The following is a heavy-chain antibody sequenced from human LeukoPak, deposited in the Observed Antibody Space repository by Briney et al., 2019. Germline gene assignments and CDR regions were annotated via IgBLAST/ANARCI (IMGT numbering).Heavy chain of an antibody. V-gene: IGHV4-59*08. J-gene: IGHJ1*01. D-gene: IGHD3-16*02. CDR3: ARLGDYDYVWGSYRTPGYFQH. CDR1: GGSISSYY. CDR2: IYYSGST. Sequence: PSETLSLTCTVSGGSISSYYWSWIRQPPGKGLEWIGYIYYSGSTNYNPSLKSRVTISVDTSKNQFSLKLSSVTAADTAVYYCARLGDYDYVWGSYRTPGYFQHWGQGTLVTVSS.